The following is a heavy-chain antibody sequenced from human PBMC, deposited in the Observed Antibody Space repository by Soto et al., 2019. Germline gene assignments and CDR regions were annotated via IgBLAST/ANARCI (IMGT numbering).Heavy chain of an antibody. CDR2: ISTTGGHV. D-gene: IGHD3-16*01. V-gene: IGHV3-48*03. CDR1: GFLFRNYE. CDR3: VSLTHWARPFGS. J-gene: IGHJ5*02. Sequence: EVRLVESGGDLVKSGGSLRLSCVGSGFLFRNYEMNWVRQAPGKGLEWLAHISTTGGHVSESDSVTGRFTISRDNTKLIVYLEINSLRTEDTGVYDCVSLTHWARPFGSWGQGTLVNVSS.